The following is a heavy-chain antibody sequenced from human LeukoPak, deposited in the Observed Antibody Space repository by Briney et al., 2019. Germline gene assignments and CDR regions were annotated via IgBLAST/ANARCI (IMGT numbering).Heavy chain of an antibody. D-gene: IGHD3-22*01. CDR3: ARAAYDSSGFTANHDY. Sequence: GGSLRLSCAASGFTVSSNYMSWVRQAPGKGLEWVSVLYSDGTTYYAGSVKGRFTISRDNSKNTLYLQMNNLRAEDTAVYYCARAAYDSSGFTANHDYWGQGTLVTVSS. CDR2: LYSDGTT. CDR1: GFTVSSNY. J-gene: IGHJ4*02. V-gene: IGHV3-53*01.